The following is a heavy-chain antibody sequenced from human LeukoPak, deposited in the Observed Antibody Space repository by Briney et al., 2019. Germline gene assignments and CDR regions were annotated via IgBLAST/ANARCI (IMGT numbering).Heavy chain of an antibody. CDR3: ARFAYSEYYYGSSGTEDY. Sequence: GGSLRLSCAASGFTLSSYSMKWVRQAPEKGLEWVSSISISSYIYYADSVKGRFTISRDNAKNSLYLQMNSLRAEDTAVYYCARFAYSEYYYGSSGTEDYWGQGTLVTVSA. J-gene: IGHJ4*02. V-gene: IGHV3-21*01. CDR2: ISISSYI. D-gene: IGHD3-22*01. CDR1: GFTLSSYS.